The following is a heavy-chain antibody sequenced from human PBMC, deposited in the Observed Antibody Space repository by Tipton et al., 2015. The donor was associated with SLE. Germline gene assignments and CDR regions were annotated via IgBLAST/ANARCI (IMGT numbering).Heavy chain of an antibody. V-gene: IGHV4-61*02. J-gene: IGHJ3*02. CDR3: ARDRRDWGEDAFDI. Sequence: TLSLTCTVSGGSLSSGSYYWTWISQPAGRGREYIGRMHSTGNTNYNPALTSRLTISVDSSKNQFSLKLSSVNAADAAIYFCARDRRDWGEDAFDIWGQGTMVAVSS. D-gene: IGHD7-27*01. CDR2: MHSTGNT. CDR1: GGSLSSGSYY.